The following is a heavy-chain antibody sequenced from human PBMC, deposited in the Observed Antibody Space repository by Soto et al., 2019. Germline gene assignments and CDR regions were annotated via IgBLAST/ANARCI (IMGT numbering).Heavy chain of an antibody. CDR3: AQAPGGSSLGNLFDP. CDR1: GGSIISSNW. V-gene: IGHV4-4*02. J-gene: IGHJ5*02. Sequence: SETLSLTCAVSGGSIISSNWWSWVRQPPGKGLEWIGEIYHSGSTNYNPSLKSLVTISVDKSKNQFSLKLSSVTAADTAVYYCAQAPGGSSLGNLFDPWGQGTLVTVSS. D-gene: IGHD2-2*01. CDR2: IYHSGST.